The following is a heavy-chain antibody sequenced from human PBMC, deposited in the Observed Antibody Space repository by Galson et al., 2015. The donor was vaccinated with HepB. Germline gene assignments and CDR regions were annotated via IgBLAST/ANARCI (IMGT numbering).Heavy chain of an antibody. Sequence: SVKVSCKASGGTFSSYAISWVRQAPEQGLEWMGGIIPIFGIANYAQKFQGRVTITADESTSTAYMELSSLRSEDTAVYYCASLGYDSSGYYYVNDYWGQGTLVTVSS. CDR1: GGTFSSYA. CDR3: ASLGYDSSGYYYVNDY. CDR2: IIPIFGIA. V-gene: IGHV1-69*13. D-gene: IGHD3-22*01. J-gene: IGHJ4*02.